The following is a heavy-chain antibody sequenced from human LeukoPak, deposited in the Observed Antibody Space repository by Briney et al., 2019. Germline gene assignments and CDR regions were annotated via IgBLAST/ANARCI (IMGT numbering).Heavy chain of an antibody. CDR3: ARVTYYYGSGSYYNYYGMDV. CDR2: MNPNSDNT. J-gene: IGHJ6*02. V-gene: IGHV1-8*01. CDR1: GYTFSSYD. D-gene: IGHD3-10*01. Sequence: AASVKVSCKASGYTFSSYDINWVRQATGQGLEWMGWMNPNSDNTGYAQKFQGRVTMTRNTSINTAYMEPSSLRSEDTAVYYYARVTYYYGSGSYYNYYGMDVWGQGTTVTVSS.